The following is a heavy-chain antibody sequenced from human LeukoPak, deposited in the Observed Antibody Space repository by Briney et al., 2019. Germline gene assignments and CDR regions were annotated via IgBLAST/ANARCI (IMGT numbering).Heavy chain of an antibody. V-gene: IGHV4-4*02. Sequence: PSETLSLTCAVSGGSISSSNWWSWVRQPPGKGLEWIGEIYHSGSTNYNPSLKSRVTISVDKSKNQFSLKLSSVTAADTAVYYCARGERVGAGLFDYWGQGTLVTVSS. CDR1: GGSISSSNW. CDR2: IYHSGST. J-gene: IGHJ4*02. D-gene: IGHD1-26*01. CDR3: ARGERVGAGLFDY.